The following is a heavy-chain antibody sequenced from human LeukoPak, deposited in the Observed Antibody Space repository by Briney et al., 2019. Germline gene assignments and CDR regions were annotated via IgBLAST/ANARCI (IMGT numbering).Heavy chain of an antibody. CDR3: ARATRFLYYMDV. D-gene: IGHD2/OR15-2a*01. CDR2: VNPNSGGT. J-gene: IGHJ6*03. CDR1: GYTFTGYY. Sequence: GASVKVSCKASGYTFTGYYMHWVRRAPGQGLEWMGWVNPNSGGTNYAQKFQGRVTMTRDTSISTAYMELSRLRSDDTAVYYCARATRFLYYMDVWGKGTTVTVSS. V-gene: IGHV1-2*02.